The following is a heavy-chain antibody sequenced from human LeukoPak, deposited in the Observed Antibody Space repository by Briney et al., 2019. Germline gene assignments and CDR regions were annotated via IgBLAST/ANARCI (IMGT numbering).Heavy chain of an antibody. CDR2: MYHTGNT. J-gene: IGHJ4*02. D-gene: IGHD5-24*01. CDR3: ARDRGWLQFEY. V-gene: IGHV4-59*01. Sequence: SETLSLTCTVSGGSITSYYWSWIRQPPGRGLEWIGYMYHTGNTNYNPSLKSRVTISVDTSRNQFSLNLSSVTAAGTAIYYCARDRGWLQFEYWGQGTPVTVSS. CDR1: GGSITSYY.